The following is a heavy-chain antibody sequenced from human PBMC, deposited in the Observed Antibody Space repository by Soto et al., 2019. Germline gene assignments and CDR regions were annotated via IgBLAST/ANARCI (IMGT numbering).Heavy chain of an antibody. CDR2: INSDGSST. J-gene: IGHJ4*02. CDR1: GFTFSSYW. CDR3: ATSIAARRAFDY. V-gene: IGHV3-74*01. D-gene: IGHD6-6*01. Sequence: GGSLRLSCAASGFTFSSYWMHWVRQAPGKGLVWVSRINSDGSSTSYADSVKGRFTISRDNAKNTLYLQMNSLRAEDTAVYYCATSIAARRAFDYWGQGTLVTVSS.